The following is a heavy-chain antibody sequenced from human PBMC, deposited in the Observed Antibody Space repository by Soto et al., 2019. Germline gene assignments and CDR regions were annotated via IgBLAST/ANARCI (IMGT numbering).Heavy chain of an antibody. Sequence: QVQLVQSGAEVRKPGASVKVSCKASGYTFSTSGMSWLRQAPGQGLEWMGWISTYNGDTNDAPKLQDRVTMTSDPSTSTVYMELRSLRSDDTAVYYCASAGAAPYYYYGMDVWGQGTRVTVSS. V-gene: IGHV1-18*01. CDR3: ASAGAAPYYYYGMDV. D-gene: IGHD2-15*01. J-gene: IGHJ6*02. CDR2: ISTYNGDT. CDR1: GYTFSTSG.